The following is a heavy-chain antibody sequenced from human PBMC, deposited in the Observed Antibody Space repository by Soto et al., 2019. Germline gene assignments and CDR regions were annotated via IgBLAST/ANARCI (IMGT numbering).Heavy chain of an antibody. CDR3: ARTVDADNWNLLPRQWYFDL. D-gene: IGHD1-1*01. Sequence: QVQLVQSGAEVKKPGASVKVSCKASGYTFTSYGISWVRQAPGQGLEWMGWISAYNGNTNYAQKLQGRVTMTTDTSTSTAYMELRSLRSDDTAVYYCARTVDADNWNLLPRQWYFDLWGRGTLVTVSS. J-gene: IGHJ2*01. CDR2: ISAYNGNT. CDR1: GYTFTSYG. V-gene: IGHV1-18*04.